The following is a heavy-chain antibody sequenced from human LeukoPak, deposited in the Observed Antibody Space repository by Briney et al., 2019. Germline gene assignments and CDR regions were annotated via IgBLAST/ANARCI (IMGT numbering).Heavy chain of an antibody. CDR1: GYSISSGYY. D-gene: IGHD6-6*01. CDR2: IYHSGST. Sequence: PSETLSLTCTVSGYSISSGYYWGWIRQPPGKGLEWIGSIYHSGSTYYNPSLKSRVTISVDTSKNQFSLKLSSVTAADTAVYYCASGGSSSSGALTDYWGQGTLVTVSS. CDR3: ASGGSSSSGALTDY. V-gene: IGHV4-38-2*02. J-gene: IGHJ4*02.